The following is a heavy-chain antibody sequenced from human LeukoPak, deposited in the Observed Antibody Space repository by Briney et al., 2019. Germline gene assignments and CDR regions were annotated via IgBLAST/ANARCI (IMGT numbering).Heavy chain of an antibody. J-gene: IGHJ1*01. CDR1: GXTFTSYD. V-gene: IGHV1-8*01. CDR3: ARRYCSSTSCYSVYFQH. D-gene: IGHD2-2*01. Sequence: XSXXASGXTFTSYDINWVRQAAGQGLEWMGWMNPNSGNTDYAQKFQGRVTITRNTSISTAYMELSSLRSEDTAVYYCARRYCSSTSCYSVYFQHWGQGTLVTVSS. CDR2: MNPNSGNT.